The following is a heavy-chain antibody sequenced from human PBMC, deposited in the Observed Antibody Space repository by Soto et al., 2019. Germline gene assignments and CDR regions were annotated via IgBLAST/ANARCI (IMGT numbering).Heavy chain of an antibody. CDR3: ARGEGFLRS. J-gene: IGHJ5*02. V-gene: IGHV1-18*01. D-gene: IGHD3-3*01. CDR1: GSTFTNYG. Sequence: QVQLVQSGPEVKKPGASVKVSCKTSGSTFTNYGMAWVRQAPRQGLEWMGWISGYDGHTNYAQKFQGRVTMTTDTSTKTAYMEMRSLRPDDAAVYYCARGEGFLRSWGQGTQVAVSS. CDR2: ISGYDGHT.